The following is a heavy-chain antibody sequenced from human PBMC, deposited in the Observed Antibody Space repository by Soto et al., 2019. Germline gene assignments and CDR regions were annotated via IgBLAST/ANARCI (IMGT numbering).Heavy chain of an antibody. V-gene: IGHV4-59*01. J-gene: IGHJ5*02. Sequence: PSETLSLTCTVSGGSISSYYWIWIRQPPGKGLEWIGYIYYSGSTNYNPSLKSRVTISVDTSKNQFSLKLSSVTAADTAVYYCARTPPYYDFWSGYPGGPSWFDPWGQGTLVTVSS. CDR1: GGSISSYY. CDR2: IYYSGST. CDR3: ARTPPYYDFWSGYPGGPSWFDP. D-gene: IGHD3-3*01.